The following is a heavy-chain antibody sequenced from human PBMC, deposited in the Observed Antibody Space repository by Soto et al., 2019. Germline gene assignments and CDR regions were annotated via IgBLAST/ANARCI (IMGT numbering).Heavy chain of an antibody. CDR2: IDYSGST. CDR1: GASITSGGHY. V-gene: IGHV4-31*03. J-gene: IGHJ4*02. D-gene: IGHD2-15*01. CDR3: ARDRSPGGNPYFAY. Sequence: SEILSLTCTVLGASITSGGHYWSWIRQHPGKGLEWIGYIDYSGSTHYNPSLKSRLSISIDRSKHQFSLNLTSVTPADTAVYYCARDRSPGGNPYFAYWGQGTLVTVSS.